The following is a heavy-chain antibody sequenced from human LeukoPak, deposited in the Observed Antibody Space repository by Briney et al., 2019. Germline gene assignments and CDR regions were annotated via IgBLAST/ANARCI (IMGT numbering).Heavy chain of an antibody. CDR2: ISYDGSNK. CDR1: GFTFSSYG. V-gene: IGHV3-30*18. Sequence: GGSLRLSCAASGFTFSSYGMHWVRQAPGKGLEWVAVISYDGSNKYYADSVKGRFTIPRDNSKNTLYLQMNSLRAEDTAVYYCAKDLKAHIVVVTAADYWGQGTLVTVSS. D-gene: IGHD2-21*02. CDR3: AKDLKAHIVVVTAADY. J-gene: IGHJ4*02.